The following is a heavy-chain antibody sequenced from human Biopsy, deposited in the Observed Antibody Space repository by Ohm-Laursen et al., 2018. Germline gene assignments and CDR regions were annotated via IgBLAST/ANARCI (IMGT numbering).Heavy chain of an antibody. D-gene: IGHD2-15*01. Sequence: SKTLSLTCTVSGGSISSYYWSWIRQPPGKGLEWIGYIYYTGSTNYNPSLKSRVTISADTSKNQFSLKLGSVTVADTAVFYCARRGSGGRSFDYWGQGSLATVSS. V-gene: IGHV4-59*08. CDR3: ARRGSGGRSFDY. CDR1: GGSISSYY. CDR2: IYYTGST. J-gene: IGHJ4*02.